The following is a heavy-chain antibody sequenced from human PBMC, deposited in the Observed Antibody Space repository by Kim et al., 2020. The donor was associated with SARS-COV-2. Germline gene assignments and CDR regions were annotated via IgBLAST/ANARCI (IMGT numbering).Heavy chain of an antibody. D-gene: IGHD6-19*01. V-gene: IGHV3-53*01. Sequence: GGSLRLSCAASGFTVSSNYMSWVRQAPGKGLEWVAVIYSGGSTYYADSVKGRFTISRDNSKNKLYLQMNSMIAEDTAVYYCAREVYCSESWFETWGEGTLRTLSS. CDR1: GFTVSSNY. CDR3: AREVYCSESWFET. J-gene: IGHJ5*02. CDR2: IYSGGST.